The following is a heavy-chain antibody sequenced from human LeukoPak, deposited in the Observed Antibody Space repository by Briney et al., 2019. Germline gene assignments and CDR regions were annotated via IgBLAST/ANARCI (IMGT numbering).Heavy chain of an antibody. J-gene: IGHJ4*02. V-gene: IGHV3-21*01. CDR1: GFTFSSYS. Sequence: GESLRLSCAASGFTFSSYSMNWVRQAPGKGLEWVSSISSSSSYIYYADSVKGRFTISRDNAKNSLYLQMNSLRAEDTAVYYCALDYYDSSGYSPTGDFDYWGQGTLVTVSS. CDR2: ISSSSSYI. D-gene: IGHD3-22*01. CDR3: ALDYYDSSGYSPTGDFDY.